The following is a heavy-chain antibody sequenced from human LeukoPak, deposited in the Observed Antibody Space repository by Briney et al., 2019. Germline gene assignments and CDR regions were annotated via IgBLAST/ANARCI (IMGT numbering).Heavy chain of an antibody. V-gene: IGHV3-33*01. D-gene: IGHD6-19*01. CDR3: ARALIAVAGTGDY. Sequence: GGSLRLSCEASGFTFSSYGMHWVRQAPGKGLEWVAVIWYDGSNKYYADSVKGRFTISRDNSKNTLYLQMNSLRAEDTAVYYCARALIAVAGTGDYWGQGTLVTVSS. J-gene: IGHJ4*02. CDR1: GFTFSSYG. CDR2: IWYDGSNK.